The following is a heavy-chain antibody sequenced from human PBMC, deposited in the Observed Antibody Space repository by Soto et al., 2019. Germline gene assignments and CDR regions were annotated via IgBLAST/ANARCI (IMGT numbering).Heavy chain of an antibody. Sequence: SGPTLENPTQTLTLNCTFSGFSFSTAGVAVGWIRQTPGGALEWLALIYYNDDRRFSPSLKTRLHITGDTSKNQVVLSLTNVDPGDTATYFCAHSDGGYEIIYFDFWGQGIPVTVSS. J-gene: IGHJ4*02. CDR2: IYYNDDR. CDR3: AHSDGGYEIIYFDF. CDR1: GFSFSTAGVA. V-gene: IGHV2-5*01. D-gene: IGHD5-12*01.